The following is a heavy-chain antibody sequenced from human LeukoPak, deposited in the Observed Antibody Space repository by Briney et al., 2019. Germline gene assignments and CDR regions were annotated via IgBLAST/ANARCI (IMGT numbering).Heavy chain of an antibody. Sequence: SGRSLRLSCAASGSTFDDYAMHWVRQAPGRGLEWVSGISWNSGSLGYADSVKGRFTISRDNAKNSLYLQVNSLRAEDTALYYCAKDTGYSSRYVDYWGQGTLVTVSS. V-gene: IGHV3-9*01. CDR1: GSTFDDYA. CDR3: AKDTGYSSRYVDY. J-gene: IGHJ4*02. D-gene: IGHD6-13*01. CDR2: ISWNSGSL.